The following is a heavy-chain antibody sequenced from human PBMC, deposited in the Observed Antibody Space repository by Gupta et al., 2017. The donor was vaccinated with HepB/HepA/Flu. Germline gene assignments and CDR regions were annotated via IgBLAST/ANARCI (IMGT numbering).Heavy chain of an antibody. CDR3: AREKVTTPYYLTDENYYYGMDV. D-gene: IGHD4-17*01. CDR2: ISSSSSYI. V-gene: IGHV3-21*01. Sequence: EVQLVESGGGLVKPGGSLRLSCAASGFTFSSYSMNWVRQAPGKGLEWVSSISSSSSYIYYADSVKGRFTISRDNAKNSLYLQMNSLRAEDTAVYYCAREKVTTPYYLTDENYYYGMDVWGQGTTVTVSS. CDR1: GFTFSSYS. J-gene: IGHJ6*02.